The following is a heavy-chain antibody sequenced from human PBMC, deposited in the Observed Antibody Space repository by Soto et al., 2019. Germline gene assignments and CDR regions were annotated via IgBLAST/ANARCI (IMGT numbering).Heavy chain of an antibody. D-gene: IGHD6-13*01. V-gene: IGHV3-33*01. Sequence: PGGSLRISCAASGFTFSSYGMHWVRQAPGKGLEWVAVIWYDGSNKYYADSVKGRFTISRDNSKNTLYLQMNSLRAEDTAVYYCARVVHGIAAAGHTWFDPWGQGTLVTVSS. CDR1: GFTFSSYG. J-gene: IGHJ5*02. CDR2: IWYDGSNK. CDR3: ARVVHGIAAAGHTWFDP.